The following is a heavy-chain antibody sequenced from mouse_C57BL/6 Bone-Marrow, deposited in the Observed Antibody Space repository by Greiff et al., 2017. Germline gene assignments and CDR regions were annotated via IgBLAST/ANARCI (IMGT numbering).Heavy chain of an antibody. CDR2: INPNNGGT. D-gene: IGHD2-3*01. Sequence: EVQLQQSGPELVKPGASVKIPCKASGYTFTDYNMDWVKQSPGKSLEWIGDINPNNGGTIYNQKFKGKATLTVDKSSSTAYMELRSLTSEDTAVYYCARREGLLPFDYWGQGTTLTVSS. V-gene: IGHV1-18*01. J-gene: IGHJ2*01. CDR3: ARREGLLPFDY. CDR1: GYTFTDYN.